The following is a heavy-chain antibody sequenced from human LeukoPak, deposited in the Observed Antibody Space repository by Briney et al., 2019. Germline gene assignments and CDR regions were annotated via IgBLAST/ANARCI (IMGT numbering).Heavy chain of an antibody. CDR2: IYSGGST. V-gene: IGHV3-53*01. CDR1: GFTVSSNY. J-gene: IGHJ4*02. D-gene: IGHD3-22*01. CDR3: ASSGYYYGSSGYYRYYFDY. Sequence: PGGSLRLSCAASGFTVSSNYMSWVRQAPGEGLEWVSVIYSGGSTYYADSVKGRFTISRDNSKNTLYLQMNSLRAEDTAVYYCASSGYYYGSSGYYRYYFDYWGQGTLVTVSS.